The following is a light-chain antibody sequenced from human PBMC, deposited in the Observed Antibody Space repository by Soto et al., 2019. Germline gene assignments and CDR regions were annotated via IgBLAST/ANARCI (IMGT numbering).Light chain of an antibody. V-gene: IGKV3-15*01. CDR1: QSVSSN. CDR2: GAS. CDR3: QHRNNRPFS. J-gene: IGKJ3*01. Sequence: EIVMTQSPSTLSVSPGERASLSCRASQSVSSNLAWYQQKPGQAPRLLIYGASTRATGIPARLSGSGSGTDFTLTISSLEPEDFAVYYCQHRNNRPFSFGPGTKVDIK.